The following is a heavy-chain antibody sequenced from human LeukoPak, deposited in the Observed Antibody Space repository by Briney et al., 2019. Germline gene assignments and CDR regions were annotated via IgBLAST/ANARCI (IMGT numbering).Heavy chain of an antibody. V-gene: IGHV3-7*01. D-gene: IGHD4-23*01. CDR2: IKQSGSEK. J-gene: IGHJ4*02. CDR3: AREWNGGNSEGYYFDY. Sequence: GGSLRLSCAASGFTFSSYWMSWVRQAPGKGLEWVANIKQSGSEKYYVDSVNGRFTLSRDNAKNSLYLQMNSLRAEDTAVYYCAREWNGGNSEGYYFDYWGQGTLVTVSS. CDR1: GFTFSSYW.